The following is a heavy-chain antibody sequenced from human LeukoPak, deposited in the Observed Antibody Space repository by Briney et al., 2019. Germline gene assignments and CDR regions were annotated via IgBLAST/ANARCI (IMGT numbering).Heavy chain of an antibody. Sequence: ASVKVSCKASGGTFSSYAISWVRQAPGQGLEWMVRIIPILGIANYAQKFQGRVTITADKSTSTAYMELSSLRSEDTAVYYCARPGIRVTGTAYYYGMDVWGQGTTVTVSS. CDR2: IIPILGIA. CDR1: GGTFSSYA. CDR3: ARPGIRVTGTAYYYGMDV. V-gene: IGHV1-69*04. D-gene: IGHD1-7*01. J-gene: IGHJ6*02.